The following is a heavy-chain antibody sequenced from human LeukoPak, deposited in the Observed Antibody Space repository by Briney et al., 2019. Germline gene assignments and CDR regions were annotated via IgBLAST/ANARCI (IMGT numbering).Heavy chain of an antibody. CDR3: ARHFPPYSSDY. Sequence: SETLSLTCTVSGGSISSSNYYWGWIRQPPGKGLEWIGSIYYSGSTYYNPPLKSRVTISVDTSKNQFSLKLSSVTAADTAVYYCARHFPPYSSDYWGQGTLVTVSS. V-gene: IGHV4-39*01. D-gene: IGHD2-21*01. J-gene: IGHJ4*02. CDR1: GGSISSSNYY. CDR2: IYYSGST.